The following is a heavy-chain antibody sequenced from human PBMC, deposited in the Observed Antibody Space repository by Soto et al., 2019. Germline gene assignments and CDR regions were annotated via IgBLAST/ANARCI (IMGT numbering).Heavy chain of an antibody. Sequence: PSETLSLTCTVSGGSISSYYWSWIRQPPGKGLEWIGYIYYSGSTNYNPSLKSRVTISVDTSKNLFSLKLSSVTAADTALYYCARGQRSGSGSYYAYDFDYWGQGTLVTVSS. CDR1: GGSISSYY. D-gene: IGHD3-10*01. CDR3: ARGQRSGSGSYYAYDFDY. V-gene: IGHV4-59*01. J-gene: IGHJ4*02. CDR2: IYYSGST.